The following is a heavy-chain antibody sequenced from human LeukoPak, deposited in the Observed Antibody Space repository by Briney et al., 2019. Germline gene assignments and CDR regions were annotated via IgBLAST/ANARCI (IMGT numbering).Heavy chain of an antibody. J-gene: IGHJ4*02. CDR3: SRDGAESGLFDY. Sequence: GGSLRLSCAASGFTFSTYSMNWVRQAPGKGLEWVSSISSSSSYIYYADSVKGRFTISRDNAKTSLFLQMNSLRAEDTAVYYCSRDGAESGLFDYWGQGTLVTVSS. D-gene: IGHD3-10*01. V-gene: IGHV3-21*01. CDR2: ISSSSSYI. CDR1: GFTFSTYS.